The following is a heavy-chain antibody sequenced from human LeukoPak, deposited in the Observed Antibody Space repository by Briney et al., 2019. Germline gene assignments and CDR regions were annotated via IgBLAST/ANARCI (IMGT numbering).Heavy chain of an antibody. V-gene: IGHV1-18*01. J-gene: IGHJ4*02. CDR3: ARKGCFDNCYLFDY. CDR2: INTNNGNT. CDR1: GYTFSTYG. Sequence: ASVKVSCKASGYTFSTYGINWVRQAPGLGLDWMGWINTNNGNTNYAQKFQGRVTMTRDTSTSTAYLELRSLGSDDTAVYYCARKGCFDNCYLFDYWGQGTLVTVSS. D-gene: IGHD1-20*01.